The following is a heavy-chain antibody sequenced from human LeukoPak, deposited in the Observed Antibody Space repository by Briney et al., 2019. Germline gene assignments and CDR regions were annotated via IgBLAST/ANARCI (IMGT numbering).Heavy chain of an antibody. J-gene: IGHJ4*02. CDR3: ARDGKYCSSTSCYGGYLDY. V-gene: IGHV3-74*01. CDR2: INSDGSST. Sequence: AGGSLRLSCAASGFTFSSYWMHWVRQAPGEGLVWVSRINSDGSSTSYADSVKGRFTISRDNAKNTLYLQMNSLRAEDTAVYYCARDGKYCSSTSCYGGYLDYWGQGTLVTVSS. CDR1: GFTFSSYW. D-gene: IGHD2-2*01.